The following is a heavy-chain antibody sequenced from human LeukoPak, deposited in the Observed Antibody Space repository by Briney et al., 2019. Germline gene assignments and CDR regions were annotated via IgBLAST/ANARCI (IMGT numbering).Heavy chain of an antibody. CDR2: INPNSGGT. CDR1: GYTFTGYY. J-gene: IGHJ5*02. CDR3: ATGPLTRLVLGWFDP. V-gene: IGHV1-2*02. Sequence: ASVKVSCKASGYTFTGYYMHWVRQATGQGLEWMGWINPNSGGTNYAQKFQGRVTMTRDTSISTAYMELSRLRSDDTAVYYCATGPLTRLVLGWFDPWGQGTLVTVPS. D-gene: IGHD6-6*01.